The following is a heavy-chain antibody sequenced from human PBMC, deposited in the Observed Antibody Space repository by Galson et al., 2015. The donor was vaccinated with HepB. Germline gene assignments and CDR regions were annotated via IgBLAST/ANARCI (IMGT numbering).Heavy chain of an antibody. CDR3: TRISYGLPFDY. CDR2: IRSKAYGGTT. V-gene: IGHV3-49*04. CDR1: GFTFGDYA. Sequence: SLRLSCAASGFTFGDYAMSWVRQAPGKGLEWVGFIRSKAYGGTTEYAASVKGRFTISRDDSKSIAYLQMNSLKTEDTAVYYCTRISYGLPFDYWGQGTLVTVSS. D-gene: IGHD5-18*01. J-gene: IGHJ4*02.